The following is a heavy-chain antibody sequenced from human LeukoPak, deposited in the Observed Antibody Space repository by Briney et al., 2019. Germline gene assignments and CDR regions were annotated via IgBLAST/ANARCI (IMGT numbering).Heavy chain of an antibody. CDR2: ISGSGGST. V-gene: IGHV3-23*01. CDR3: AKGGPLYGDYDY. D-gene: IGHD4-17*01. Sequence: GGSLRLSCATSGFTSNNYAMSWVRQAPGQGLGWVSTISGSGGSTHYADSVKGRFTISRDNSKNTLYVQMNSLRAEDTAVYYCAKGGPLYGDYDYWGQGTLVTVSS. J-gene: IGHJ4*02. CDR1: GFTSNNYA.